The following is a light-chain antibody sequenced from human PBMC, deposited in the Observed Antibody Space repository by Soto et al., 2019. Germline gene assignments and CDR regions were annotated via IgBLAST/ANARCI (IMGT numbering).Light chain of an antibody. CDR1: QSVSSSH. CDR2: AAS. V-gene: IGKV3-20*01. Sequence: EIVLTQSPGTLSLSPGERATLSCRASQSVSSSHLAWYQHKPGQAPRLLIYAASSRATGSPGRFSGGGSGTDFTLTISRLEPEDFAVNYCQQYGYSPITFGQGTRLEIK. J-gene: IGKJ5*01. CDR3: QQYGYSPIT.